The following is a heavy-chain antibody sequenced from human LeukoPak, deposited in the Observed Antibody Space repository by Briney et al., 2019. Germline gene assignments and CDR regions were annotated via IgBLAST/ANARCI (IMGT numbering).Heavy chain of an antibody. Sequence: ASKKVSCKASGYTFTGYYMHWMRQAPGQGLEWMGGINRSSGGTNYAQKFQGRVTMTRDTSISTAYMELNRLTSDDTAVYYCARGQDYYDSSGHYWGQGTLVTVSS. CDR2: INRSSGGT. V-gene: IGHV1-2*02. J-gene: IGHJ4*02. CDR1: GYTFTGYY. D-gene: IGHD3-22*01. CDR3: ARGQDYYDSSGHY.